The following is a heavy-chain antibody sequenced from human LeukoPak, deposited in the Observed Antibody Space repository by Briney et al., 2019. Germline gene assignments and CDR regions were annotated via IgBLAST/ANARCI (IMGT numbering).Heavy chain of an antibody. Sequence: SETLSLTCIVSGGSISSSSYYWGWIRQPPGKGLEWIGSIYYSGSTYYNPSLKSRVTISVDTSKNQFSLKLSSVTAADTAVYYCARDHLGYSSGWYPFDYWGQGTLVTVSS. D-gene: IGHD6-19*01. CDR3: ARDHLGYSSGWYPFDY. CDR2: IYYSGST. V-gene: IGHV4-39*07. J-gene: IGHJ4*02. CDR1: GGSISSSSYY.